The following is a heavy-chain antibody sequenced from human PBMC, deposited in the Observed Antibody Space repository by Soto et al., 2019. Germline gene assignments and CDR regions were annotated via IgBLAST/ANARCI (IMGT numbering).Heavy chain of an antibody. J-gene: IGHJ1*01. CDR2: IYYSGET. D-gene: IGHD3-16*02. V-gene: IGHV4-39*01. Sequence: QLQLQESGPGLVKPSETLSLTCTVSGVSISGTSYYWGWIRQTPAKGLEWIGTIYYSGETFYNPSIKSRVTISIDTSKNAFSLTLTSVTAADTAIYYCARHGSFWGQGALVTVSS. CDR3: ARHGSF. CDR1: GVSISGTSYY.